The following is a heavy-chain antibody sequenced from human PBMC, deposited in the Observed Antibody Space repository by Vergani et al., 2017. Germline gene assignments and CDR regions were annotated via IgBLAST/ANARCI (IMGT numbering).Heavy chain of an antibody. CDR1: GFSLSTSGVG. V-gene: IGHV2-5*02. CDR2: IYWDDDK. Sequence: QVTLKESGPTLVKPTQTLTLTCTFSGFSLSTSGVGVGWIRQPPGKALEWLALIYWDDDKRYSPSLKSRLTITKDTSKNQVVLTMTNMDPVDTATYYCARGWRRIAAAGHFDYWGQGTLVTVSS. D-gene: IGHD6-13*01. CDR3: ARGWRRIAAAGHFDY. J-gene: IGHJ4*02.